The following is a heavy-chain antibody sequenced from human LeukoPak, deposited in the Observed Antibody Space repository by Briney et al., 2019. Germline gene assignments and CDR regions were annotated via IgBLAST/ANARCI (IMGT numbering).Heavy chain of an antibody. CDR1: GFTFSYHW. V-gene: IGHV3-23*01. CDR2: ISGSGGST. Sequence: GGSLRLSCAASGFTFSYHWMTWVRQAPGKGLEWVSAISGSGGSTYYADSVKGRFTISRDNSKNTLYLQMNSLRAEDTAVYYCAKDLDYYGSGSSSDWGQGTLVTVSS. D-gene: IGHD3-10*01. CDR3: AKDLDYYGSGSSSD. J-gene: IGHJ4*02.